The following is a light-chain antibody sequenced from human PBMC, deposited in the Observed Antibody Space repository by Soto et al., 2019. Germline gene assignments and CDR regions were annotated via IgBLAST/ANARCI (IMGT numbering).Light chain of an antibody. CDR1: SSDVGGYNY. V-gene: IGLV2-14*01. J-gene: IGLJ1*01. CDR3: SSYTSSSTPRYV. CDR2: EVS. Sequence: QSALTQPASVSGAPGQSITISCTGTSSDVGGYNYVSWYQQHPGKAPKLMIYEVSNRPSGVSNRFSGSKSGNTASLTISGRQADDEADYYCSSYTSSSTPRYVFGTGTKLTVL.